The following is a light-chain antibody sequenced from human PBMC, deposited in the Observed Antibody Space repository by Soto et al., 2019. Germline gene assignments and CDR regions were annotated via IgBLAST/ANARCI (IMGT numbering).Light chain of an antibody. V-gene: IGKV3-15*01. CDR1: QTVRNN. J-gene: IGKJ1*01. Sequence: EFVLTWSPGTLSFSPVEIATLSCIAIQTVRNNYLAWYPQKPGQAPRLLIYGASTRATGIPARFSGSGSGTEFTLTISSLQSEDFAVYYCQQYNNWPPRTCGQGTKVDIK. CDR3: QQYNNWPPRT. CDR2: GAS.